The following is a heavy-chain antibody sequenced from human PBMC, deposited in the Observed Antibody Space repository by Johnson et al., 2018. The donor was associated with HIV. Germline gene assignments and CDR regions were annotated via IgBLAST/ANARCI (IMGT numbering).Heavy chain of an antibody. Sequence: MQLVESGGGLVQPGGSLRLSCVASGFTFHSYAMHWVSQAPGKGLEWVANIKQDGSEKYYVDSVKGRFTISRDNAKNSLYLQMNSLRAEDTAMYYCAKDGGRWSYSFDVWGQGTMVSVSS. CDR2: IKQDGSEK. V-gene: IGHV3-7*01. D-gene: IGHD3-16*01. CDR1: GFTFHSYA. CDR3: AKDGGRWSYSFDV. J-gene: IGHJ3*01.